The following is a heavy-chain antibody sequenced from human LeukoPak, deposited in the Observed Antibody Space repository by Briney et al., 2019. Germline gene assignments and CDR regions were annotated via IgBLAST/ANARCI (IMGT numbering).Heavy chain of an antibody. D-gene: IGHD2-2*01. CDR1: GYTLTELS. CDR3: ATAYCSSTSCYFDY. J-gene: IGHJ4*02. CDR2: FDPEDGET. Sequence: ASVKVSCKVSGYTLTELSMHWVRQAPGKGLGWMGGFDPEDGETIYAQKFQGRVTMTEDTSTDTAYMELSSLRSEDTAVYYCATAYCSSTSCYFDYWGQGTLVTVSS. V-gene: IGHV1-24*01.